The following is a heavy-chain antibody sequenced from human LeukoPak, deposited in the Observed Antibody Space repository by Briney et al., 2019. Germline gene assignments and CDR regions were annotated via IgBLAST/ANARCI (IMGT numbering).Heavy chain of an antibody. D-gene: IGHD1-1*01. J-gene: IGHJ3*02. Sequence: ASVKVSCKASGYTFTTYGISWVRQAPGQGLEWMGWISGYNGNTNYAQNLQGRVTMTTDTSTSTAYMELRSLRSDDTAVYYCARDRVPDAFDIWGQGTIVTVSS. CDR3: ARDRVPDAFDI. V-gene: IGHV1-18*01. CDR2: ISGYNGNT. CDR1: GYTFTTYG.